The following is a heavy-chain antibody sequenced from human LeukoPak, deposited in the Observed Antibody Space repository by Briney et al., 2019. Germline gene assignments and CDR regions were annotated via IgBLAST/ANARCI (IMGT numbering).Heavy chain of an antibody. D-gene: IGHD6-19*01. J-gene: IGHJ4*02. CDR2: MNPNSGNT. Sequence: ASVKVSCKASGYTFTSYDINWVRQATGQGLEWMGWMNPNSGNTGYAQKFQGRVTMTRNTSTSTAYMELSSLRSDDTAVYYCARDGVSSGWYSVDYWGQGTLVTVSS. CDR1: GYTFTSYD. V-gene: IGHV1-8*01. CDR3: ARDGVSSGWYSVDY.